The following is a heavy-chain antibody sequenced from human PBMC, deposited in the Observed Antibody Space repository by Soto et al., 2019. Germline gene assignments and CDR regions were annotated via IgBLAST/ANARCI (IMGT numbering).Heavy chain of an antibody. CDR1: GFTFSSYA. J-gene: IGHJ6*02. CDR2: ISGSVGST. D-gene: IGHD6-19*01. Sequence: GGSLRLSCAASGFTFSSYAMSWVRQAPGKGLEWFSAISGSVGSTYYADSVKGRFTISRDNSKNTLYLQMNSLRAEDTAVYYCAKTYSSGWYSVDNYYYGMDVWGQGTTVTVSS. CDR3: AKTYSSGWYSVDNYYYGMDV. V-gene: IGHV3-23*01.